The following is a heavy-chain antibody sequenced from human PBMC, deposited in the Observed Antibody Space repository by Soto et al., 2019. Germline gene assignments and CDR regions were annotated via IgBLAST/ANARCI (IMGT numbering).Heavy chain of an antibody. CDR1: GFTFSSYA. CDR2: ISYDGSNK. D-gene: IGHD1-26*01. CDR3: ARLVSAAANDY. V-gene: IGHV3-30-3*01. Sequence: GGSLRLSCAASGFTFSSYAMHWVRQAPGKGLEWVAVISYDGSNKYYADSVKGRFTISRDNSKNTLYLQMNSLRAEDTAVYYCARLVSAAANDYWGQGALVTVSS. J-gene: IGHJ4*02.